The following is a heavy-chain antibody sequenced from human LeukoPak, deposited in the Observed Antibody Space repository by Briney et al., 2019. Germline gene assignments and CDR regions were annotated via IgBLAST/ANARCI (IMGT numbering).Heavy chain of an antibody. V-gene: IGHV1-46*03. D-gene: IGHD2-15*01. Sequence: ASVKVSCKASGYTFTSYCMHWVRQAPGQGLEWMGIINPSGGSTSYAQKFQGRVTMTRDTSTSTVYMELSSLRSEDTAVYYCARDSLQLLLSDYWGQGTLVTVSS. CDR1: GYTFTSYC. CDR2: INPSGGST. J-gene: IGHJ4*02. CDR3: ARDSLQLLLSDY.